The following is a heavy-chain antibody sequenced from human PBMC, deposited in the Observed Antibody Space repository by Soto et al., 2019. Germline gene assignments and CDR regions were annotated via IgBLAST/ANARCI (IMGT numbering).Heavy chain of an antibody. D-gene: IGHD3-10*01. V-gene: IGHV3-48*01. J-gene: IGHJ4*02. Sequence: GGSLRLSCAASGFTFGSYSMNWVRQAPGKGLEYISYISTGSGSIYYADSVKGRFTISRDNAKNSLYLQMNSLRAEDTAVYYCARRGDYVDYWGQGALVTVSS. CDR1: GFTFGSYS. CDR3: ARRGDYVDY. CDR2: ISTGSGSI.